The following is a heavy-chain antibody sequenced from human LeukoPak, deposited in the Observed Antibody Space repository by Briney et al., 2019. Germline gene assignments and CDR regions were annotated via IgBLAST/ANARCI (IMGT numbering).Heavy chain of an antibody. V-gene: IGHV1-69*01. CDR2: IIPIFGTA. Sequence: SVKVSCKASGGTFSSYAISWVRQAPGQGLEWMGGIIPIFGTANYAQKFQGRVTITADESASTAYMELSSLRSEDTAVYYCARDRYNSGSYFDYMDVWGKGTTVTVSS. CDR1: GGTFSSYA. D-gene: IGHD1-26*01. J-gene: IGHJ6*03. CDR3: ARDRYNSGSYFDYMDV.